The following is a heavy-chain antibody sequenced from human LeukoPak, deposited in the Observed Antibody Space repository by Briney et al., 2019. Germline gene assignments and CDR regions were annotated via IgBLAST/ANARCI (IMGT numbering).Heavy chain of an antibody. V-gene: IGHV4-38-2*02. CDR1: GYSISSGYY. CDR3: ARGGSSWFEYFQH. Sequence: SETLSLTCTVSGYSISSGYYWGWIRQPPGKGLEWIGSIYYSGSTYYNPSLKSRVTISVDPSKNQFSLRLSSVTAADTAVYYCARGGSSWFEYFQHWGQGTLVTVSS. J-gene: IGHJ1*01. CDR2: IYYSGST. D-gene: IGHD6-13*01.